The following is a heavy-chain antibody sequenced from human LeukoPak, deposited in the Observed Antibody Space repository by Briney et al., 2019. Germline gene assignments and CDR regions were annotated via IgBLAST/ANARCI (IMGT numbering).Heavy chain of an antibody. D-gene: IGHD6-13*01. CDR3: AKRQSSSWWYYFDY. J-gene: IGHJ4*02. CDR2: IRSKAYGGTT. V-gene: IGHV3-49*03. Sequence: PGGSLRLSCTASGFTFGDYAMSWFRQAPGKGLEWVSFIRSKAYGGTTEYAASVKGRFTISRDDSKSIAYLQMNSLRAEDTAVYYCAKRQSSSWWYYFDYWGQGTLVTVSS. CDR1: GFTFGDYA.